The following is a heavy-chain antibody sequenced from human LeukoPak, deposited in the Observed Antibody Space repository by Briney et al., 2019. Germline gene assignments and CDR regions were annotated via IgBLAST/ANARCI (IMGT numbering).Heavy chain of an antibody. CDR1: GYTFTTYG. J-gene: IGHJ6*02. CDR3: AINRGPSSGYYYYYATDV. V-gene: IGHV1-18*01. D-gene: IGHD3-22*01. CDR2: ISAYNADT. Sequence: ASVKVSCKASGYTFTTYGVDWVRQAPGQGLEWMGWISAYNADTKYAQNLQGRVTMTTDTSTSTTYMELRSLRSDDTAVYYCAINRGPSSGYYYYYATDVWGQGTTVTVSS.